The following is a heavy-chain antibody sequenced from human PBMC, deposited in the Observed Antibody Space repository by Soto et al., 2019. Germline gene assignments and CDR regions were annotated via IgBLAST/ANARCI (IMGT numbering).Heavy chain of an antibody. CDR3: ARDRDYGDYYFDY. CDR2: IYYSGST. CDR1: GGSISSYY. Sequence: SETLSLTCTVSGGSISSYYWSWIRQPPGKGLEWIGYIYYSGSTNYNPSLKSRVTISVDTSKNQFSLKLSSVTAADTAVYYCARDRDYGDYYFDYSGQGTLVTVSS. J-gene: IGHJ4*02. D-gene: IGHD4-17*01. V-gene: IGHV4-59*01.